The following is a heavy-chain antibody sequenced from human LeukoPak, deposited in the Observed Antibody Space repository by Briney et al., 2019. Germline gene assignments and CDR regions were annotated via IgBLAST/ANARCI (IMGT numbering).Heavy chain of an antibody. V-gene: IGHV4-39*01. J-gene: IGHJ4*02. CDR2: IYYSGST. Sequence: GSLRLSCAASGFTFSSYGMHWVRQAPGKGLEWIGSIYYSGSTYYNPSLKSRVTISVDTSKNQFSLKLSSVTAADTAVYYCARHSAVAEIFFDYWGQGTLVTVSS. CDR3: ARHSAVAEIFFDY. D-gene: IGHD6-19*01. CDR1: GFTFSSYG.